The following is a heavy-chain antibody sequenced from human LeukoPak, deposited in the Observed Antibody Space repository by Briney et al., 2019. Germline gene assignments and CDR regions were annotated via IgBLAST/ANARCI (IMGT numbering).Heavy chain of an antibody. V-gene: IGHV3-73*01. CDR1: GFTFSGSA. D-gene: IGHD3-9*01. J-gene: IGHJ4*02. CDR2: IRNKANNYAT. CDR3: TNQLTSGNIDY. Sequence: PGGSLRLSCAASGFTFSGSAMHWVRQASGKGLEWVGRIRNKANNYATAYGASVKGRFTISRDDSKNTAYLQMNSLKTEDTAVYYCTNQLTSGNIDYWGQGTLVTVSS.